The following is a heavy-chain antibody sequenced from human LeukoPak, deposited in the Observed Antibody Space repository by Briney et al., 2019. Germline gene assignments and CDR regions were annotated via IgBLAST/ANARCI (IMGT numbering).Heavy chain of an antibody. CDR2: ISGSGGST. Sequence: GGSLRLSCAASGFTFSSYAMSWVRQAPGKGLEWVSGISGSGGSTFHADSVKGRFTISRDNSKNTLYLQMNSLRAEDTAIYYCAKDQIAAAGTTYLDYWGQGTLVAVSS. CDR3: AKDQIAAAGTTYLDY. V-gene: IGHV3-23*01. J-gene: IGHJ4*02. D-gene: IGHD6-13*01. CDR1: GFTFSSYA.